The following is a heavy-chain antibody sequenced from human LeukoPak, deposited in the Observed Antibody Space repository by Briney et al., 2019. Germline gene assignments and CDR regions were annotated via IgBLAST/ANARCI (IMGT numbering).Heavy chain of an antibody. V-gene: IGHV4-59*01. CDR2: IYYSGST. CDR3: ARDTSQKGAHYMDV. CDR1: GFTFSSY. Sequence: GSLRLSCAASGFTFSSYWSWIRQPPGKGLEWIGYIYYSGSTNYNPSLKSRVTISVDTSKNQFSLKLSSVTAADTAVYYCARDTSQKGAHYMDVWGKGTTVTISS. D-gene: IGHD3-16*01. J-gene: IGHJ6*03.